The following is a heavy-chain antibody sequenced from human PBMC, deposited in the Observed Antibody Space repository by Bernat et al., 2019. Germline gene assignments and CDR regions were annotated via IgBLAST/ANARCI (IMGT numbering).Heavy chain of an antibody. Sequence: EVQLLESGGGLVQPGGSLRLSCAASGFTLSTYAMGWVRQAPGKGLEWVSTFRGCGDATYYTDSVKGRFPISRDNSKNPLYLRMNSLRADDTAVYYFAKATSSWLHAFDIWGQGTMVTVSS. CDR1: GFTLSTYA. CDR2: FRGCGDAT. CDR3: AKATSSWLHAFDI. V-gene: IGHV3-23*01. D-gene: IGHD6-13*01. J-gene: IGHJ3*02.